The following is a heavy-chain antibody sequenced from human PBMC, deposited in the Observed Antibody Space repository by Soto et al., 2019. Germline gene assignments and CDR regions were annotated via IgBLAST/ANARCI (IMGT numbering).Heavy chain of an antibody. CDR3: ARGYYDILTGYPF. D-gene: IGHD3-9*01. V-gene: IGHV4-34*01. Sequence: PSETLSLTCAVYGGSFSGYYWSWIRQPPEKGLEWSGEINHSGSTNYTPSLKSRVTISVDTSKNQFSLKLSSVTAADTAVYYCARGYYDILTGYPFWGQGTLVTVSS. CDR2: INHSGST. J-gene: IGHJ4*02. CDR1: GGSFSGYY.